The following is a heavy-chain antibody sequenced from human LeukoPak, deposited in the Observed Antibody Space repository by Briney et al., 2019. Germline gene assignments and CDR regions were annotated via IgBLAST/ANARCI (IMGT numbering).Heavy chain of an antibody. J-gene: IGHJ3*02. Sequence: SETLSLTCTVSGGSISSYYWSWIRQPPGKGLEWIGYIYYSGSTNYNPSLKSRVTISVDTSKNQFSLKLSSVTAADTAVYYCATKIAAAGKLDAFDIWGQGTMVTVSS. CDR1: GGSISSYY. D-gene: IGHD6-13*01. CDR2: IYYSGST. CDR3: ATKIAAAGKLDAFDI. V-gene: IGHV4-59*01.